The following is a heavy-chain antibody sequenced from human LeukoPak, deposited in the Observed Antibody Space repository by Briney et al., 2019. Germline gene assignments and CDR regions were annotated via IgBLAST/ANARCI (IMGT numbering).Heavy chain of an antibody. V-gene: IGHV1-2*02. CDR3: ARDKVTTHAFDI. CDR1: GYTFTSYG. J-gene: IGHJ3*02. CDR2: INPNSGGT. Sequence: ASVKVSCKASGYTFTSYGISWVRQAPRQGLEWMGWINPNSGGTNYAQKFQGRVTMTRDTSISTAYMELSRLRSDDTAVYYCARDKVTTHAFDIWGQGTMVTVSS. D-gene: IGHD2/OR15-2a*01.